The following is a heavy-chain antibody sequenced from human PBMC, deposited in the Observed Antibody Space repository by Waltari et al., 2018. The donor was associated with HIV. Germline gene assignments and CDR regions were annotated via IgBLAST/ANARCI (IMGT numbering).Heavy chain of an antibody. V-gene: IGHV4-39*01. J-gene: IGHJ3*02. CDR3: ARRSYYYDSSGYFRDAFDI. CDR2: IYYSGST. Sequence: QLKLQESGPGLVKPSETLSLTCTVSGGSISSSSYYCGWIRQPPGKGLEWIGSIYYSGSTYYNPSLKSRVTISVDTSKNQFSLKLSSVTAADTAVYYCARRSYYYDSSGYFRDAFDIWGQGTMVTVSS. D-gene: IGHD3-22*01. CDR1: GGSISSSSYY.